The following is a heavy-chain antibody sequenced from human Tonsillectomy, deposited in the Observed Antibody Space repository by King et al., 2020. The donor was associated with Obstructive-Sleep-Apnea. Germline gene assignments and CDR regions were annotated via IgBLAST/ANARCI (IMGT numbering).Heavy chain of an antibody. J-gene: IGHJ5*02. CDR2: INQDGNEK. D-gene: IGHD6-13*01. CDR1: GFVFSTDW. V-gene: IGHV3-7*04. Sequence: VQLVESGGGLVQPGGSLRLSCVTSGFVFSTDWMTWVRQAPGKGLEWVANINQDGNEKHYVDSVKGRFTISRDNAKNSLYLQMESLRAEDTAVYYCARGSSAASWGQGTLVTVSS. CDR3: ARGSSAAS.